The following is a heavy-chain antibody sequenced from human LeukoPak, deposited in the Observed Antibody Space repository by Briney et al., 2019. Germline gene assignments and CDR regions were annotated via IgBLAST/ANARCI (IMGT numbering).Heavy chain of an antibody. D-gene: IGHD6-19*01. CDR2: ISSSSSTI. Sequence: PGGSLRLSCAASGFTFSSYSMNWVRQAPGKGLEWVSYISSSSSTIYYADSVKGRFTISRDNAKNSVFLQMNSLRAEDTAVYYCARERNLEIAVAGTIFNYWGQGTLVTVSS. CDR1: GFTFSSYS. J-gene: IGHJ4*02. V-gene: IGHV3-48*01. CDR3: ARERNLEIAVAGTIFNY.